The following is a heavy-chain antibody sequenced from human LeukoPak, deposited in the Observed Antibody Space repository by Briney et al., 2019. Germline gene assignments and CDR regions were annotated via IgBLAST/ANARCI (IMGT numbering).Heavy chain of an antibody. Sequence: SETLSLTCAVYGGSFNGYYWSWIRQPPGKGLEWIGEINHSGSTNYNPSLMSRVTILVDTSKNQYSLKLSSVTAADTAVYFCARQNYGSAPLRYWGQGTLVTVSS. CDR1: GGSFNGYY. D-gene: IGHD3-10*01. V-gene: IGHV4-34*01. J-gene: IGHJ4*02. CDR2: INHSGST. CDR3: ARQNYGSAPLRY.